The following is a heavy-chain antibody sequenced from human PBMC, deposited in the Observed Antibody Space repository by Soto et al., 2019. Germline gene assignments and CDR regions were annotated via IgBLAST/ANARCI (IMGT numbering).Heavy chain of an antibody. CDR2: IRFDGTDE. CDR3: ARDDVRCDGGRCYAVPLDV. Sequence: GGSLRLSCAASKSIFTGYGMHWVRQTPGKGLEWVAVIRFDGTDEHYADSVKGRFTISRDTSENTLHLQMDSLRAEDTAVYYCARDDVRCDGGRCYAVPLDVWGKGTTVTVSS. J-gene: IGHJ6*04. CDR1: KSIFTGYG. D-gene: IGHD2-15*01. V-gene: IGHV3-33*01.